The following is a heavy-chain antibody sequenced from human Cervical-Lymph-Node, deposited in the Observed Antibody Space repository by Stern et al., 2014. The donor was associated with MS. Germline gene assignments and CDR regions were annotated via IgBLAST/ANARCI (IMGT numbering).Heavy chain of an antibody. CDR1: GFTFDDYA. D-gene: IGHD4-17*01. V-gene: IGHV3-9*01. Sequence: QLVESGGGLVQPGRSLRPSCAASGFTFDDYAMHWVRQAPGKGLEWVSGISWNSGSIGYADSVKGRFTISRDNAKNSLYLQMNSLRAEDTALYYCAKGDYEEYYFDYWGQGTLVTVSS. CDR3: AKGDYEEYYFDY. CDR2: ISWNSGSI. J-gene: IGHJ4*02.